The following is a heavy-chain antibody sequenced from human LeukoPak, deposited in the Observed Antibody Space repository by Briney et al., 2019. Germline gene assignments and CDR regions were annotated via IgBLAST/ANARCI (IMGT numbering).Heavy chain of an antibody. J-gene: IGHJ4*02. CDR3: VKDGGVVVVPFDY. V-gene: IGHV3-64D*06. Sequence: GGSLRLSCSASGFTFSSYAMHWVRQAPGKGLEYVSAISSNGGSTYYADSVKGRFTISRDNSKNTLYLQMSSLRAEDTAVYYYVKDGGVVVVPFDYWGQGALVTVSS. CDR1: GFTFSSYA. D-gene: IGHD2-2*01. CDR2: ISSNGGST.